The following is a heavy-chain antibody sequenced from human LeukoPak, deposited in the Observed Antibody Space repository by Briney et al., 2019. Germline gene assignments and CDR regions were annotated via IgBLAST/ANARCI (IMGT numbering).Heavy chain of an antibody. CDR1: GGTFSSYA. Sequence: SVKVSCKASGGTFSSYAISWVRQAPGQGLEWMGGIIPIFGTANYAQKFQGRVTITADESTSTAYMELSSLRSEDTAVYYCARDKGGGGRGLLWFGELFGWGQGTLVTVSS. V-gene: IGHV1-69*01. D-gene: IGHD3-10*01. CDR2: IIPIFGTA. CDR3: ARDKGGGGRGLLWFGELFG. J-gene: IGHJ4*02.